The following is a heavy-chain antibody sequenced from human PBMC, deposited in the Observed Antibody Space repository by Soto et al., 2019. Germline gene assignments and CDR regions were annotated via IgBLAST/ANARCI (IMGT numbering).Heavy chain of an antibody. J-gene: IGHJ4*02. V-gene: IGHV3-23*01. Sequence: GGSLRLSCAASGFTFSSYAMSWVRQAPGKGLEWVSAISGSGGSTYYADSVKGRFTISRDNSKNTLYLQMNSLRAEDTALYYCAKAWFGELLYPSYFDYWGQGTLVTVSS. CDR2: ISGSGGST. D-gene: IGHD3-10*01. CDR1: GFTFSSYA. CDR3: AKAWFGELLYPSYFDY.